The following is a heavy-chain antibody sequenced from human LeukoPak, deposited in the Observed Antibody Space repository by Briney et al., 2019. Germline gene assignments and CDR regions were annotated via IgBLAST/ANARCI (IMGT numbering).Heavy chain of an antibody. D-gene: IGHD3-3*01. CDR3: ARGYDGDFDY. J-gene: IGHJ4*02. V-gene: IGHV4-61*01. CDR1: GGSVSSGSYY. Sequence: SETLSLTCTVSGGSVSSGSYYWSWIRQPPGKGLEWIGYIYYSGSTNYNPSLKSRVTISVDTSKNQFSLKLSSVTAADTAVYYCARGYDGDFDYWGQGTLVTVSS. CDR2: IYYSGST.